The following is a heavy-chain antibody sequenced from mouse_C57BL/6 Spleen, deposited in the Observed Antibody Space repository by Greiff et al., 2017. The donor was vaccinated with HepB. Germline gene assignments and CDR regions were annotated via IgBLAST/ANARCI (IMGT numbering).Heavy chain of an antibody. CDR1: GYTFTSYW. CDR3: ARGRFTTEEFAY. J-gene: IGHJ3*01. Sequence: VQLQQSGAELVRPGSSVKLSCKASGYTFTSYWMHWVKQRPIQGLEWIGNIDPSDSETHYNQKFKDKATLTVDKSSSTAYMQLSSLTSEDSAVYYSARGRFTTEEFAYWGQGTLVTVSA. V-gene: IGHV1-52*01. D-gene: IGHD1-1*01. CDR2: IDPSDSET.